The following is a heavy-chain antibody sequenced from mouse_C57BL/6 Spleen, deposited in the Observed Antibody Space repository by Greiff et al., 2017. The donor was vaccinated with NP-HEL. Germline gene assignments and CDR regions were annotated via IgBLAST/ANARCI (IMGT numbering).Heavy chain of an antibody. Sequence: EVQLQQSGAELVKPGASVKLSCTASGFNIKDYYMHWVKQRTEQGLEWIGRIDPEDGETKYAPKFPGKATITADTSYNTAYLQLSSLTAEDTAGDYSARGGGNREDYWCQGTTLTVSS. J-gene: IGHJ2*01. CDR3: ARGGGNREDY. D-gene: IGHD2-1*01. CDR2: IDPEDGET. CDR1: GFNIKDYY. V-gene: IGHV14-2*01.